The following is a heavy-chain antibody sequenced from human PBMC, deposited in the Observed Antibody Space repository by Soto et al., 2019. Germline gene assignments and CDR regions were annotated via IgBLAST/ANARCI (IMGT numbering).Heavy chain of an antibody. CDR2: IYYSGST. D-gene: IGHD6-19*01. Sequence: SETLSLTCTVSGGSISSGDYYWSWIRQPPGKGLEWIGYIYYSGSTYYSPSLKSRVTISVDTSKNQFSLKLSSVTAADTAVYYCGIVRGIAVVAPMNYGMYVGGQGTTVT. J-gene: IGHJ6*02. CDR1: GGSISSGDYY. CDR3: GIVRGIAVVAPMNYGMYV. V-gene: IGHV4-30-4*01.